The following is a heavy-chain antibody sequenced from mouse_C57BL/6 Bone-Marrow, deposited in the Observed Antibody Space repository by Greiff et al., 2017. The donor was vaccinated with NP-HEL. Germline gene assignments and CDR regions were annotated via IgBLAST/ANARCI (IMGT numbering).Heavy chain of an antibody. V-gene: IGHV5-17*01. J-gene: IGHJ3*01. D-gene: IGHD1-1*01. Sequence: EVKLVESGGGLVKPGGSLKLSCAASGFTFSDYGMHWVRQAPEKGLEWVAYISSGSSTLYYADTVKGRFTISRDNAKNTLFLQMTSLRSEDTAMYYCARPRYYGSSSWFAYWGQGTLVTVSA. CDR1: GFTFSDYG. CDR2: ISSGSSTL. CDR3: ARPRYYGSSSWFAY.